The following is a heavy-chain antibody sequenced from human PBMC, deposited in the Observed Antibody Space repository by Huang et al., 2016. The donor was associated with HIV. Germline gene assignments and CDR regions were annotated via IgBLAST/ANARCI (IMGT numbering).Heavy chain of an antibody. V-gene: IGHV3-15*01. CDR3: SSGSTSSPDYYYYYGMEV. Sequence: EVQLVESGGGLVKPGGSLRLSCAASGFTFSNGWMSWVRKAARKGMECVGRIKSKTQGVTKDDAAHVKGRFTIAIDDSKKTLYLKMNSLKSEDTAVYYCSSGSTSSPDYYYYYGMEVWGQGTTVTVSS. CDR2: IKSKTQGVTK. CDR1: GFTFSNGW. D-gene: IGHD2-2*01. J-gene: IGHJ6*02.